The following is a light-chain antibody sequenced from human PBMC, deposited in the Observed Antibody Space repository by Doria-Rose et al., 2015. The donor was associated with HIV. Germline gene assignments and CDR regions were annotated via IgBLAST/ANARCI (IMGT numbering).Light chain of an antibody. V-gene: IGKV1-39*01. CDR1: QTVSTH. CDR2: AAS. Sequence: DIQVTQSPSSLSASIGDRVTITCRASQTVSTHLNWSQQEPGKAPKLLIYAASRLQSGVPSRFSGSGSGTDFTLTISGLQPGDFATYYCQQTYSSPPWTFGQGTKVEMK. CDR3: QQTYSSPPWT. J-gene: IGKJ1*01.